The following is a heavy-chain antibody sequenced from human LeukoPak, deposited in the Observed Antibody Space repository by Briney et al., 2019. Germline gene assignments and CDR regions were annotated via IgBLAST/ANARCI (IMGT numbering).Heavy chain of an antibody. CDR1: GGSFSGYY. Sequence: SETLSLTCAVYGGSFSGYYWSWLRQPPGKGLEWIGEINHSGSTNYNPSLKSRVTISVDTSKNQFSLKLSSVTAADTAVYYCARAALITMVRGSGRFDPWGQGTLVTVSS. V-gene: IGHV4-34*01. J-gene: IGHJ5*02. CDR2: INHSGST. D-gene: IGHD3-10*01. CDR3: ARAALITMVRGSGRFDP.